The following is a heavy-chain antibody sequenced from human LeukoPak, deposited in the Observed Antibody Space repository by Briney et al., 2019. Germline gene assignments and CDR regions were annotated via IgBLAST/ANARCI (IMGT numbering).Heavy chain of an antibody. CDR3: AKVYVGSWYAYDH. V-gene: IGHV3-43*02. J-gene: IGHJ4*02. D-gene: IGHD6-13*01. Sequence: PGGSLRLSCTASGFTFDYYAMHWVRQAPAKGLEWVSLISGDGGTTDYADSVKGRFTISRDNRRNSLYLHMNSLRTEDTALYFCAKVYVGSWYAYDHWGQGTLVTVSS. CDR1: GFTFDYYA. CDR2: ISGDGGTT.